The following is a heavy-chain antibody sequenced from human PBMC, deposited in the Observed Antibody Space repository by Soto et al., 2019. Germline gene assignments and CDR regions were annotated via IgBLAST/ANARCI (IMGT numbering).Heavy chain of an antibody. V-gene: IGHV3-11*01. CDR1: GFTFSGYY. J-gene: IGHJ6*02. D-gene: IGHD2-15*01. Sequence: QVQLVESGGGLVKPGGSLRLSCAASGFTFSGYYMTWIRQAPGKGLEWVSYNSGSGSPIYYADSVKGRFTISRDNAKNSLYLQLNSLRVEDTAVYYCARARPDIVVVVGETPGYYGMDVWGQGTTVTVSS. CDR3: ARARPDIVVVVGETPGYYGMDV. CDR2: NSGSGSPI.